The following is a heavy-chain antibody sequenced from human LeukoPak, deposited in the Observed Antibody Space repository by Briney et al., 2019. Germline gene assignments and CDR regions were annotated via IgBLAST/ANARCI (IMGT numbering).Heavy chain of an antibody. Sequence: SETLSLTCAVYGGSFSGYYWSWIRQPPGKGLEWIGEINHSGSTNYNPSLKSRVTISVDTSKNQFSLKLSSVTAADTAVYYCARKVAGHAFDIWGQGTMVTVSS. CDR3: ARKVAGHAFDI. CDR1: GGSFSGYY. CDR2: INHSGST. J-gene: IGHJ3*02. V-gene: IGHV4-34*01. D-gene: IGHD6-19*01.